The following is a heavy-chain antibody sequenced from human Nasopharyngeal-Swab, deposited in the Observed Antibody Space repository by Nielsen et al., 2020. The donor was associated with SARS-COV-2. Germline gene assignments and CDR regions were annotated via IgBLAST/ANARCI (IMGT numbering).Heavy chain of an antibody. D-gene: IGHD3-22*01. CDR2: IYYSGST. J-gene: IGHJ4*02. Sequence: WSRQPPGKGLEWIGYIYYSGSTYYNPSLKSRVTISVDTSKNQFSLKLSSVTAADTAVYYCARGAIDYYDSSGYGDWGQGTLVTVSS. V-gene: IGHV4-31*02. CDR3: ARGAIDYYDSSGYGD.